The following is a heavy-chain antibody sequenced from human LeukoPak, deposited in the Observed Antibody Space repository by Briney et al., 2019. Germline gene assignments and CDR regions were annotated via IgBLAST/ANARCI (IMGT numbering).Heavy chain of an antibody. V-gene: IGHV3-48*03. Sequence: PGGPLRLSCAASGFSFSGYEMNWVRQAPGKGLEWLSHIDISGNIIHYADSVEGRFTISRDNAKNSVYLQMTSLRDEDTALYYCATDATAVPGTVYMDVWGKGTTVTVSS. CDR3: ATDATAVPGTVYMDV. D-gene: IGHD6-19*01. J-gene: IGHJ6*03. CDR2: IDISGNII. CDR1: GFSFSGYE.